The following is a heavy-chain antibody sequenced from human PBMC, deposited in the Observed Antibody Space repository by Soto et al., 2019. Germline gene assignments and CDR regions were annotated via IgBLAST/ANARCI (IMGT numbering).Heavy chain of an antibody. D-gene: IGHD3-10*01. CDR3: ARDRVWLGKVLRPFES. J-gene: IGHJ4*02. Sequence: PSETLSLTCTVSVGSINTYYWNLIRQSPGKGLEWIGYIDYSGSTNYNPSLKSRVTISVDTSKNHFSLKLSSVTAADTAVYYCARDRVWLGKVLRPFESWGQGSMVTVSS. CDR2: IDYSGST. V-gene: IGHV4-59*01. CDR1: VGSINTYY.